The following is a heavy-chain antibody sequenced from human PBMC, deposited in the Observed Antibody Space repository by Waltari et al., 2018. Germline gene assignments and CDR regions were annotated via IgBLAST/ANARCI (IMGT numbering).Heavy chain of an antibody. CDR2: INVDGGYI. J-gene: IGHJ4*02. Sequence: EVHLVESGGGLVQPGGSLRLSCAASGFSFGDYWVHWVRQVPGRGLEWVSRINVDGGYISYADSVRGRFTISRDNAESTVYLHLNNLRVDDTAVYFCARKGGTGYPYGPFYYDHWGQGTLVNVSS. CDR3: ARKGGTGYPYGPFYYDH. V-gene: IGHV3-74*01. CDR1: GFSFGDYW. D-gene: IGHD3-9*01.